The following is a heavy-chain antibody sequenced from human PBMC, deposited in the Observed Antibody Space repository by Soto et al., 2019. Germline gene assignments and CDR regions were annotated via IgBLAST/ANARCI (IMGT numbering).Heavy chain of an antibody. D-gene: IGHD2-21*02. V-gene: IGHV4-59*01. J-gene: IGHJ3*01. CDR1: GGSISGYY. Sequence: QVQLQESGPGLVKPSETLSLTCTVTGGSISGYYWSWIRQPPGKGLEWIGYIFYTGSTNSNPSLKSRVTMSVDTSKNQFSLKLSSVTAADTAVYYCARYFCIGDCQGFDLWGQGTMVTVSS. CDR2: IFYTGST. CDR3: ARYFCIGDCQGFDL.